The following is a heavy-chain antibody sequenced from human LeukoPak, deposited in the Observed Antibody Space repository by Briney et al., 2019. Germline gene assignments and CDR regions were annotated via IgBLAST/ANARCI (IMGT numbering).Heavy chain of an antibody. Sequence: ASVKVSCKASGFTFTSTAVQWVRQARGQRLEWIGWILVGGGNTNYAQMFQERVTLTWDVSTSTAYMVLSSLRSEDTAIYYCASDPPYTSSSAWWGQGTLVTVSS. J-gene: IGHJ4*02. D-gene: IGHD2-2*01. CDR2: ILVGGGNT. CDR3: ASDPPYTSSSAW. V-gene: IGHV1-58*01. CDR1: GFTFTSTA.